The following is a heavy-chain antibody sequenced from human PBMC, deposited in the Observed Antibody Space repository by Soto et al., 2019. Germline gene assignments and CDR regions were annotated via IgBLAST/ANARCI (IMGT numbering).Heavy chain of an antibody. CDR1: GYTFTSYG. CDR2: ISAYNANT. CDR3: ARDRPIYDILTGYYSRVLTGSDYYYYYGMDG. Sequence: GASVKVSCKASGYTFTSYGISWVRQAPGQGLEWMGWISAYNANTNYAQKLQGRVTMTTDTSTSIAYMELRSLRSDDTAVYYCARDRPIYDILTGYYSRVLTGSDYYYYYGMDGWGQGTTVTVSS. V-gene: IGHV1-18*01. J-gene: IGHJ6*02. D-gene: IGHD3-9*01.